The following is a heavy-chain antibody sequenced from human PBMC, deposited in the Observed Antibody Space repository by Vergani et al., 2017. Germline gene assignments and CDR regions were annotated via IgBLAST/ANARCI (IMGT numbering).Heavy chain of an antibody. Sequence: QVQLVESGGGVVQPGRSLRLSCAASGFTFSSYGMHWVRQAPGKGLEWVAVISYDGSNKYYADSVKGRFTISRDNSKNTLYLQMNSLRAEDTAVYYCAKDLVLELPGWFDPWGQGTLVTVSS. D-gene: IGHD1-7*01. CDR2: ISYDGSNK. V-gene: IGHV3-30*18. CDR1: GFTFSSYG. J-gene: IGHJ5*02. CDR3: AKDLVLELPGWFDP.